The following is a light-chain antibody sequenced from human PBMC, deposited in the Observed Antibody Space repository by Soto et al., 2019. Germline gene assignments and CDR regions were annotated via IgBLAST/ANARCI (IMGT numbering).Light chain of an antibody. CDR3: KQYNNWPPA. CDR2: GAS. Sequence: EIVMTQSPATLSVCAGERDTLYCMASQSVSSNLAWYQQKPGQAPRLLIYGASTRATGIPARFSGSGSGTEFTLTISSLQSEDFAVYYCKQYNNWPPAFGQGTKVDIK. CDR1: QSVSSN. V-gene: IGKV3-15*01. J-gene: IGKJ1*01.